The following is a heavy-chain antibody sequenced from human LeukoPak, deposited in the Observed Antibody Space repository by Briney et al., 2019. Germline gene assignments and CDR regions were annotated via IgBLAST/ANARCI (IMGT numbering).Heavy chain of an antibody. J-gene: IGHJ4*02. D-gene: IGHD6-13*01. V-gene: IGHV3-21*01. Sequence: GGSLRLSCAASGFTFSSYSMSWVRQAPGKGLQWVSSIISSSSYIYYADSVKGRFTISRDNAKNSLYLQMNSLRAEDTAVYYCARDFTIAAAGTNDYWGPGTLDTVSS. CDR1: GFTFSSYS. CDR3: ARDFTIAAAGTNDY. CDR2: IISSSSYI.